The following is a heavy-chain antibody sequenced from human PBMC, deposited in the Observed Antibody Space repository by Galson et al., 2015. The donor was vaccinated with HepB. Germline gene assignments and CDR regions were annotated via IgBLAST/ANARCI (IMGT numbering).Heavy chain of an antibody. J-gene: IGHJ4*02. CDR2: ISGSGGTT. CDR3: AKERKETVIRGGFDY. Sequence: SLRLSCAASGFTFSSYAMSWVRQAPGKGLEWVSVISGSGGTTYYADSVKGRFTISRDNAKNTLYVQMNSLRAEDTAVYYCAKERKETVIRGGFDYWGQGTLVTVSS. D-gene: IGHD4-23*01. V-gene: IGHV3-23*01. CDR1: GFTFSSYA.